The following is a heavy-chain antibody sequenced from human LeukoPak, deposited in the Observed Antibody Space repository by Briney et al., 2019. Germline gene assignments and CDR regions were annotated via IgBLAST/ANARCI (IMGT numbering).Heavy chain of an antibody. V-gene: IGHV3-48*01. CDR1: GFTLSSAS. CDR3: ARSLIMVSSRESYYFDY. J-gene: IGHJ4*02. D-gene: IGHD2-8*01. CDR2: ISSSSSTI. Sequence: GGSLRLSCAASGFTLSSASMLWVRQAPGKGLEWVSYISSSSSTIYYADSVKGRFTISRDNAKNSLYLQMNSLSAEDTAVYYCARSLIMVSSRESYYFDYWGQGTLVTVSS.